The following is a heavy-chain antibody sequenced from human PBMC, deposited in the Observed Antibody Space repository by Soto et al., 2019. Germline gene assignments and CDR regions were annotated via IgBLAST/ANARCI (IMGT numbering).Heavy chain of an antibody. CDR1: GFTFSSYW. CDR2: IKQDGSEK. Sequence: PGGSLRLSCAASGFTFSSYWMSWVRQAPGKGLEWVANIKQDGSEKYYVDSVKGRFTISRDNAKNSLYLQMNSLRAEDTAVYYCARDARVLMVYANFDYWGQGTLVTVSS. D-gene: IGHD2-8*01. J-gene: IGHJ4*02. CDR3: ARDARVLMVYANFDY. V-gene: IGHV3-7*01.